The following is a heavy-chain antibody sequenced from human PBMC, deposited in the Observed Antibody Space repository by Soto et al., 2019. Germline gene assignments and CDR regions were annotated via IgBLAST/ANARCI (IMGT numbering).Heavy chain of an antibody. Sequence: EVQLVESGGGVVQPGGSLRLSCAASGFTFSDHWMHWVRQVPGKGLVWVARINSDGSTTTYVDSVKGRFTISRANARNTLYLHMDSLRAGDTALYYCARGYSSGPDYWGQGTLVTVSS. CDR2: INSDGSTT. CDR1: GFTFSDHW. J-gene: IGHJ4*02. V-gene: IGHV3-74*01. CDR3: ARGYSSGPDY. D-gene: IGHD6-19*01.